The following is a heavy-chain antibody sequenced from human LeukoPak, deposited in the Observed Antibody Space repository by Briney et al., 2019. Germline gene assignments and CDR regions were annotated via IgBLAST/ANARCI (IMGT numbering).Heavy chain of an antibody. D-gene: IGHD3-22*01. CDR2: IYSGGST. CDR1: GFTFSSYG. J-gene: IGHJ4*02. V-gene: IGHV3-53*01. CDR3: AKVGVYYDSSGYYYFDY. Sequence: PGGSLRLSCAASGFTFSSYGMSWVRQAPGKGLEWVSVIYSGGSTYYADSVKGRFTISRDNSKNTLYLQMNSLRAEDTAVYYCAKVGVYYDSSGYYYFDYWGQGTLVTVSS.